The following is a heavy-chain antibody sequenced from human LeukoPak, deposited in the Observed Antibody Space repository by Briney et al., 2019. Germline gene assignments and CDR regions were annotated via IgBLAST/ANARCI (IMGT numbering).Heavy chain of an antibody. D-gene: IGHD3-10*01. Sequence: SETLSLTCAVYGGSFSGYYWSWIRQPPGKGLEWIGEINHSGSSNYKPSLKSRVTISVDTSKNQFSLKLSSVTAADTAVYYCARVKGTSYRPHAGWFDPWGQGTLVTVSS. J-gene: IGHJ5*02. CDR1: GGSFSGYY. CDR2: INHSGSS. CDR3: ARVKGTSYRPHAGWFDP. V-gene: IGHV4-34*01.